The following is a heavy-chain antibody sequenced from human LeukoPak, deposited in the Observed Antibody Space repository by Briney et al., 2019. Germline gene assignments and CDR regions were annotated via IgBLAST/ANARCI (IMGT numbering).Heavy chain of an antibody. CDR2: ISYSGSTL. CDR1: GFTFSDYY. Sequence: PGGSLRLSCAASGFTFSDYYMSWIRQAPGKGLEWVSYISYSGSTLYYADSVKGRFTMSRDNAKNSVYLRMNSLRAEDTAFYYCTRDAALVPGKNFWGQGTLVTVSS. V-gene: IGHV3-11*04. D-gene: IGHD6-19*01. J-gene: IGHJ4*02. CDR3: TRDAALVPGKNF.